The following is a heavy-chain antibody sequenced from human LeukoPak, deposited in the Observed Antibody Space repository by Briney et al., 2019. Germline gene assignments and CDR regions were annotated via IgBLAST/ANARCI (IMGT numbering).Heavy chain of an antibody. CDR1: GRSISSFY. CDR3: AITRGYSYGYLDY. D-gene: IGHD5-18*01. J-gene: IGHJ4*02. Sequence: SSETLSLTCTVSGRSISSFYWSWIRQPPGQGLEWLGYIYYTGSTNYNPSLKSRVTISVDTSKNRFSLKLSSVTAADTAVYYRAITRGYSYGYLDYWGQGTLVTVSS. V-gene: IGHV4-59*08. CDR2: IYYTGST.